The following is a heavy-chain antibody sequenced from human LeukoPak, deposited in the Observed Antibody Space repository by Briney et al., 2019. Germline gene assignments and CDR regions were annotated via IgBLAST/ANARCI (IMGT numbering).Heavy chain of an antibody. CDR3: ARLPGDFWGGYFSDP. Sequence: SSETLSLTCTVSGYSITSGYFWGWVRQPPGKGLELIGTIYHGGSSYSHPSLQSRVTISVDTSKNQFSLKLISITPAGTAVYYCARLPGDFWGGYFSDPWGQGNLVTVFS. D-gene: IGHD3-3*01. V-gene: IGHV4-38-2*02. CDR2: IYHGGSS. J-gene: IGHJ5*02. CDR1: GYSITSGYF.